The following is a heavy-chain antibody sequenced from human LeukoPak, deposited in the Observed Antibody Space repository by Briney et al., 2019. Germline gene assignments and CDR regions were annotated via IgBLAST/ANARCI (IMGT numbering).Heavy chain of an antibody. CDR2: INHSGST. Sequence: SETLSLTCAVYGGSFSGYYWSWIRQPPGKGLEWIGEINHSGSTNYNPSLKSRVTISVDTSKNQFSLKLSSVTAADTAVYYCARGAYYDFWSGYYLRVSGINRFDPWGQGTLVTVSS. D-gene: IGHD3-3*01. CDR3: ARGAYYDFWSGYYLRVSGINRFDP. CDR1: GGSFSGYY. V-gene: IGHV4-34*01. J-gene: IGHJ5*02.